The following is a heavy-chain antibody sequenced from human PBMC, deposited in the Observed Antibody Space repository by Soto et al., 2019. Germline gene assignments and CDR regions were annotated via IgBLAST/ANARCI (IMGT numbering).Heavy chain of an antibody. D-gene: IGHD3-3*02. J-gene: IGHJ5*02. Sequence: QVQLVESGGGLVKPGGSLRLSCAASGFTLSDYYMSWIRQAPGKGLEWISYISSSGRTIFYADFGKGRFTISRDNAKNSLFRKRSSLGAEDTAVFYCARNSEHFDPWGQGVVVAVPS. V-gene: IGHV3-11*01. CDR3: ARNSEHFDP. CDR2: ISSSGRTI. CDR1: GFTLSDYY.